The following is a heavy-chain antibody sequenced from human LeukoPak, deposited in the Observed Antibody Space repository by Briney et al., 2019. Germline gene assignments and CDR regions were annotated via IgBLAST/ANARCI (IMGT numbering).Heavy chain of an antibody. J-gene: IGHJ6*02. Sequence: GGSLRLSCAASGFTFSSYEMNWVRQAPGKGLEWVSYISSSGSTIYYADSVKGRFAISRDNAKNSLYLQMNSLRPEDTAVYYCARARPYYYYGMDVWGQGTTVIVSS. CDR3: ARARPYYYYGMDV. CDR1: GFTFSSYE. CDR2: ISSSGSTI. V-gene: IGHV3-48*03.